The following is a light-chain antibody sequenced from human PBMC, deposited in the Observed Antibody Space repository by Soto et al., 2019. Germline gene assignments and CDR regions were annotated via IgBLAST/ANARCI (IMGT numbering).Light chain of an antibody. CDR1: QSVSSSY. CDR2: GAS. Sequence: EIVLTQSPGTLSFSPGERATLSCRASQSVSSSYLAWYQQKPGQAPRLLIYGASSRATGIPDRFSGSGSGTDFTITISRLEPEDFAVYYCQQYGSSQSFGQGTKVEIK. CDR3: QQYGSSQS. J-gene: IGKJ1*01. V-gene: IGKV3-20*01.